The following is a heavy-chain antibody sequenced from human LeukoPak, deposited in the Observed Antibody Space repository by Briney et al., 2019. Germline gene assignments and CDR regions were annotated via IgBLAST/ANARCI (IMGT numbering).Heavy chain of an antibody. D-gene: IGHD4-17*01. CDR1: GFTFSSYG. CDR2: ISYDGSNK. Sequence: PGRSLRLSCAASGFTFSSYGMHWVRQAPGKGLEWVAVISYDGSNKYYADSVKGRFTISRDNSKNTLYLQMNSLRAEDTAVYYCARSTVTTNWFDPWGQGTLVTVSS. CDR3: ARSTVTTNWFDP. V-gene: IGHV3-30*03. J-gene: IGHJ5*02.